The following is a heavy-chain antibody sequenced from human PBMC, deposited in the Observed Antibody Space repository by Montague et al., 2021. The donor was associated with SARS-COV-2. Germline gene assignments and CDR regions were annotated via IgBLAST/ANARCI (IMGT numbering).Heavy chain of an antibody. CDR1: GFTFSSDS. Sequence: SLRLSCAASGFTFSSDSVNWVRQAPGKGLEWVSSISSSSSYIYYADSVKGRFTISRDNAKNSLYLQMNSLRAEDTAVYYCARGSDYYGSGSYSPPYFDYWGQGTLVTVSS. D-gene: IGHD3-10*01. CDR3: ARGSDYYGSGSYSPPYFDY. CDR2: ISSSSSYI. V-gene: IGHV3-21*01. J-gene: IGHJ4*02.